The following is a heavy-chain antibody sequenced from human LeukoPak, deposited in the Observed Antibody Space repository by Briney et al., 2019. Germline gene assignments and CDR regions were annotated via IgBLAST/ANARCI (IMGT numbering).Heavy chain of an antibody. CDR3: ARRDTQWELPYYYYYMDV. V-gene: IGHV4-61*02. J-gene: IGHJ6*03. CDR1: GGSVSSGSYY. D-gene: IGHD1-26*01. Sequence: SQTLSLTCTVSGGSVSSGSYYWSWIRQPAGKGLEWIGRIYTSGSTNYNPSLKSRVTISVDTSKNQFSLKLSSVTAADTAVYYCARRDTQWELPYYYYYMDVWGKGTTVTVSS. CDR2: IYTSGST.